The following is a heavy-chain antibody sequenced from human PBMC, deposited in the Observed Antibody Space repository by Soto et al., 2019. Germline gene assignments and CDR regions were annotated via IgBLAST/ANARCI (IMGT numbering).Heavy chain of an antibody. CDR2: VYSSGSA. CDR3: ARSGHKESCFDP. J-gene: IGHJ5*02. D-gene: IGHD6-25*01. CDR1: NGSISNYY. V-gene: IGHV4-4*07. Sequence: HVQLQESGPGLVKPSETLSLSCTVSNGSISNYYWNWIRRPAGKGLEWIGRVYSSGSASYNPSLRSRVTMSVDTSMNQFSLKLNSVTAAATAVYYCARSGHKESCFDPWGQGTLVTVSS.